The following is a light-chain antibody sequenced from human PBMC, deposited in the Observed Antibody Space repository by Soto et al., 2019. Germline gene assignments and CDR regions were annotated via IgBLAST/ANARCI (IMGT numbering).Light chain of an antibody. CDR3: QQYNSFSLT. CDR2: DAS. V-gene: IGKV1-5*01. Sequence: DIQMTQSPSSLSASVGDRVTITCRASQSISSYLNWYQHKPGKAPKLLIYDASILERGVPSRFSGSGSGTEFTLTISSLQPDDFATYYCQQYNSFSLTFGGGTKVEIK. CDR1: QSISSY. J-gene: IGKJ4*01.